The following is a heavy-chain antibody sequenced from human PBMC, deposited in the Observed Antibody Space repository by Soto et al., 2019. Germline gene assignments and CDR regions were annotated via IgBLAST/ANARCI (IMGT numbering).Heavy chain of an antibody. J-gene: IGHJ6*02. CDR3: ARPGDCTNGVCYTAPYYYGMDV. V-gene: IGHV1-69*13. CDR2: IIPIFGTA. CDR1: GGTFSSYA. Sequence: ASVKVSCKASGGTFSSYAISWVRQAPGQGLEWMGGIIPIFGTANYAQKFQGRVTITADESTSTAYMELSSLRSEDTAVYYCARPGDCTNGVCYTAPYYYGMDVWGQGTTVTVSS. D-gene: IGHD2-8*01.